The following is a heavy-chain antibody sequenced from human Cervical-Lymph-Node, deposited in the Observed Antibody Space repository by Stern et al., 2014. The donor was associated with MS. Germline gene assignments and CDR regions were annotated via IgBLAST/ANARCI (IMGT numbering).Heavy chain of an antibody. CDR1: GYTFTSYW. Sequence: EVQLVESGPEVKRPGESLKISCQASGYTFTSYWIGWVRQMPGKGLEWIAIIFPGGSDIRYSPSFPGQVTISAAKSSSTAYLQWNNLKAPDTAIYYCARQRYFDYWGQGTLVTVSS. J-gene: IGHJ4*02. CDR3: ARQRYFDY. V-gene: IGHV5-51*01. CDR2: IFPGGSDI.